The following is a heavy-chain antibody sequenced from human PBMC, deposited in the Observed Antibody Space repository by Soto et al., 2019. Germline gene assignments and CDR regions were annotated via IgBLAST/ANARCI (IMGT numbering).Heavy chain of an antibody. J-gene: IGHJ6*02. CDR1: GYTFTNSG. CDR2: IGAYNGHT. Sequence: ASVEVSCEASGYTFTNSGISWVRQAPGQGLEWMGWIGAYNGHTKYAQKLQGRVTMTTDTSTSTAYMELRSLKSDDTAVYYCAREDYYDSSGYLPVRYYFGMDVWGQGPTVTV. V-gene: IGHV1-18*01. D-gene: IGHD3-22*01. CDR3: AREDYYDSSGYLPVRYYFGMDV.